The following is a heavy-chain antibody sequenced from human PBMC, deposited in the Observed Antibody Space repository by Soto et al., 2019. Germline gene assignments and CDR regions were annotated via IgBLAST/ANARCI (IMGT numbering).Heavy chain of an antibody. CDR2: ISSSGSFT. J-gene: IGHJ5*02. CDR3: ARGPSLVAAPAS. CDR1: GFTLSDYY. D-gene: IGHD2-15*01. Sequence: QVQLVESGGGLVRPGGSLRLSCEASGFTLSDYYMNWIRQAPGKGLEWISHISSSGSFTDYVDSVRGRFTISRDNAKKSLYVQLNSLRVEDTDVYYCARGPSLVAAPASWGQGTLVTVAS. V-gene: IGHV3-11*05.